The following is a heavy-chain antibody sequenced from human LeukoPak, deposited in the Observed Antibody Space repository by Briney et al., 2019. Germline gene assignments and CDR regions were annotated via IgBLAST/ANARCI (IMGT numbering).Heavy chain of an antibody. J-gene: IGHJ3*02. D-gene: IGHD2-15*01. V-gene: IGHV3-48*03. Sequence: PGGALRLSCVASGFTFSSYEMNWVRQAPGKGLEWVSYISSSGGPIYYAESVKGRFTISRDNAKNSLYLQMNSLRDEDTALYYCAREGGFDIWGQGTVVTVSS. CDR3: AREGGFDI. CDR2: ISSSGGPI. CDR1: GFTFSSYE.